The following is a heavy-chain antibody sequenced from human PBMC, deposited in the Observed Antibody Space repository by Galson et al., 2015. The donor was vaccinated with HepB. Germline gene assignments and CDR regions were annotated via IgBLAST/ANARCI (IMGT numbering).Heavy chain of an antibody. CDR3: ARDGGDGAFGYYYSMDV. V-gene: IGHV3-7*01. D-gene: IGHD3-16*01. J-gene: IGHJ6*02. Sequence: SLRLSCAASGFTFSSYWMSWVRQAPGKGLEWVANIKQDGGEKYYVDSVKGRFTISRDNAKNSLYLQMNSLRAEDTAVYYCARDGGDGAFGYYYSMDVWGQGTTVTVSS. CDR1: GFTFSSYW. CDR2: IKQDGGEK.